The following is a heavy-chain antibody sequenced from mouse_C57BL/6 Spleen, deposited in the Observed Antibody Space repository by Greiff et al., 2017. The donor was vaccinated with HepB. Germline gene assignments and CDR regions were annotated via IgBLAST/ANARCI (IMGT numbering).Heavy chain of an antibody. CDR1: GYTFTSYW. CDR2: IEPSDSET. CDR3: ARRPDYGSSYGYFDV. V-gene: IGHV1-52*01. D-gene: IGHD1-1*01. J-gene: IGHJ1*03. Sequence: QVQLKQSGAELVRPGSSVKLSCKASGYTFTSYWMHWVKQRPIQGLEWIGNIEPSDSETHYNQKFKDKATLTVDKSSSTAYMQLSSLTSEDSAVYYCARRPDYGSSYGYFDVWGTGTTVTVSS.